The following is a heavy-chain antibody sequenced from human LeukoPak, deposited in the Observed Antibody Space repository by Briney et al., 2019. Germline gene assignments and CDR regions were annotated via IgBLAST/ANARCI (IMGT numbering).Heavy chain of an antibody. CDR1: GFTFSSYA. Sequence: PGRSLRLSCAASGFTFSSYAMHWVRQAPGKGLEWVSLISWDGGSTYYADSVKGRFTISRDNSKNSLYLQMNSLRAEDTALYYCAKDMDVSHSSSWYDSKPFDIWGQGTMVTVSS. D-gene: IGHD6-13*01. V-gene: IGHV3-43D*03. CDR2: ISWDGGST. CDR3: AKDMDVSHSSSWYDSKPFDI. J-gene: IGHJ3*02.